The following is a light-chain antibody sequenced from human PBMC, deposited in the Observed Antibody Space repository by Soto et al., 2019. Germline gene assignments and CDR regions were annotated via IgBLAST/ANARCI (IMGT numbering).Light chain of an antibody. Sequence: QSALTQPRSVSGSPGQSVTISCTGTSSDVGGYNYVCWYQQHPGKAPKLMSYDVSKRTSGVPDRFSGSKSGNTASLTISGLQAEDEADYYCCSYAGSYSYVFGTGTKVTVL. V-gene: IGLV2-11*01. CDR3: CSYAGSYSYV. CDR2: DVS. CDR1: SSDVGGYNY. J-gene: IGLJ1*01.